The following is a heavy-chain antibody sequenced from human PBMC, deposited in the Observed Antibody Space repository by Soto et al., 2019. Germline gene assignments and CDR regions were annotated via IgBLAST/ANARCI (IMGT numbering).Heavy chain of an antibody. CDR1: GCSISSSCYY. D-gene: IGHD3-22*01. Sequence: SDTPSLTCTFSGCSISSSCYYQCWIRQPPGKGLEWIGSIYYSGSTYYNPSLKSRVTISVDTSKNQFSLKLSSVTAADTAVYYCARLELRDYYDSSGYLDYWGQG. J-gene: IGHJ4*02. CDR3: ARLELRDYYDSSGYLDY. V-gene: IGHV4-39*01. CDR2: IYYSGST.